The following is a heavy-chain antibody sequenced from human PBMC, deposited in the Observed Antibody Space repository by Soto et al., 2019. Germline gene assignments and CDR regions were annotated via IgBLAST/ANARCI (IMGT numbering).Heavy chain of an antibody. CDR1: GFTVSSNY. D-gene: IGHD6-13*01. CDR2: IYSGGST. J-gene: IGHJ5*02. CDR3: ARETYPGIAAAGTGSQGWFDP. Sequence: GGSLRLSCAASGFTVSSNYMSWVRQAPGKGLEWVSVIYSGGSTYYADSVKGRFTISRDNSKNTPYLQMNSLRAEDTAVYYCARETYPGIAAAGTGSQGWFDPWGQGTLVTVSS. V-gene: IGHV3-66*01.